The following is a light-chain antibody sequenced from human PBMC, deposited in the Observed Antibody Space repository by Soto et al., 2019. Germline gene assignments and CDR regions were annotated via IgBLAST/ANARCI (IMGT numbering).Light chain of an antibody. CDR1: QSISIY. V-gene: IGKV1-39*01. J-gene: IGKJ2*01. Sequence: DIQMTQSPSSLSASVGDRVTITCRASQSISIYLNWYQQKPGKAPKLLIFAASSLRSGVPSRFSGSGSGADFTLTISSLQPEDFATYYCQQSYSTPMYTFGQGTKLEIK. CDR2: AAS. CDR3: QQSYSTPMYT.